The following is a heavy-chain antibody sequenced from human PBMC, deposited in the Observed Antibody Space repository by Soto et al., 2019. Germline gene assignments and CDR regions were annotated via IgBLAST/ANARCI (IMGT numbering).Heavy chain of an antibody. Sequence: GESLKISCKGSGYSFTSYWIGWVRQMPGKGLEWMGIIYPGDSDTRYSPSFQGQVTISADKSISTAYLQWSSLKASDTAMYYCARALSDYYYYMDVWGKGTTVTVSS. CDR1: GYSFTSYW. D-gene: IGHD3-16*02. J-gene: IGHJ6*03. CDR3: ARALSDYYYYMDV. CDR2: IYPGDSDT. V-gene: IGHV5-51*01.